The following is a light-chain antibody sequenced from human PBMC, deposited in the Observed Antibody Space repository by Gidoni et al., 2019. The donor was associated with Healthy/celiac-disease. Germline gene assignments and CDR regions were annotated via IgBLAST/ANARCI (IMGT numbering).Light chain of an antibody. CDR1: KSISSY. CDR2: AAS. CDR3: QHSYSTPPFT. V-gene: IGKV1-39*01. Sequence: DSQMTQSPSSLSASVGDRVTITCRASKSISSYLNWYQKKPGKAPKLLIYAASSLLSGVPSRFSGSVSVTDFTLTISSLEPEVFASYLCQHSYSTPPFTFGQGTRLEIK. J-gene: IGKJ5*01.